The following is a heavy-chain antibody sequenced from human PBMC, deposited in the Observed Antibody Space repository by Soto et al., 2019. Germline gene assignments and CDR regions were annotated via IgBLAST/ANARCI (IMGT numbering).Heavy chain of an antibody. Sequence: ASVKVSCNASGYTFTTYGIAWVRQAPGQGFEWMGWISTYSGLTKYAEKFQGRVTMTTDTSTSTADMELKTLRSDDTAVYFCARGALGYDSRGYYFDYWGQGTLVTVSS. V-gene: IGHV1-18*01. CDR3: ARGALGYDSRGYYFDY. CDR1: GYTFTTYG. J-gene: IGHJ4*02. CDR2: ISTYSGLT. D-gene: IGHD3-22*01.